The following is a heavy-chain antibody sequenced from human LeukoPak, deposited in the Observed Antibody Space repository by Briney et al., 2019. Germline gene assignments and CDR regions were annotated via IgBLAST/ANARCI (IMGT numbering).Heavy chain of an antibody. CDR1: GYTFTTYY. V-gene: IGHV1-46*01. CDR2: INPSGGRT. J-gene: IGHJ4*02. CDR3: ARARSTRVRLIGAVDY. D-gene: IGHD3-22*01. Sequence: ASVKVSCKASGYTFTTYYVHWVRQAPGQGLEWMGIINPSGGRTNFAQNFQGRLTMTRDMSTGTVYMELSSLTSEDTATYYCARARSTRVRLIGAVDYWGQGTLVTVSS.